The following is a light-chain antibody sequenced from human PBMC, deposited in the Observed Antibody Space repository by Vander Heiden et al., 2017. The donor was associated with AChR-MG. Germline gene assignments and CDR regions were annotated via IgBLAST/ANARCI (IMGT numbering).Light chain of an antibody. CDR3: QQSDSTPRT. V-gene: IGKV1-39*01. CDR1: QSISSY. J-gene: IGKJ1*01. Sequence: IQMTQSPSSLSASVGDRVTITCRASQSISSYLNWYQQKPGEAPKLLIYAASSLQSGVPSRFSGSGSGTDFTLTISSLHPEDFATYYCQQSDSTPRTFAQGTKVEIK. CDR2: AAS.